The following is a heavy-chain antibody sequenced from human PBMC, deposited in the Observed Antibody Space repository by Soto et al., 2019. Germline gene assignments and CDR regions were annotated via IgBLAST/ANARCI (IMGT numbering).Heavy chain of an antibody. V-gene: IGHV5-51*01. D-gene: IGHD3-3*01. J-gene: IGHJ3*02. CDR3: ARSIFGVVINPEAFDI. Sequence: PGESLKISCKGSGYSLTSYWIGWVRQMPGKGLEWMGIIYPGDSDTRYSPSFQGQVTISADKSISTAYLQWSSLKASDTAMYYCARSIFGVVINPEAFDIWGQGTMVTVSS. CDR2: IYPGDSDT. CDR1: GYSLTSYW.